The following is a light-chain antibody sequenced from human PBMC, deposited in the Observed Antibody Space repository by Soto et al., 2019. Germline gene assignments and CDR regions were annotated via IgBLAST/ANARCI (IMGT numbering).Light chain of an antibody. CDR3: QQYDSYSRT. J-gene: IGKJ1*01. CDR1: QSISSW. V-gene: IGKV1-5*01. Sequence: DIQMTQSPSTLCASVGDRVTLTCRASQSISSWLAWYQQKPGKAPKILIYDASSLESGVPSRFSGSGSGTEFTLTISSLQPDDFATYYCQQYDSYSRTFGQGTKVDIK. CDR2: DAS.